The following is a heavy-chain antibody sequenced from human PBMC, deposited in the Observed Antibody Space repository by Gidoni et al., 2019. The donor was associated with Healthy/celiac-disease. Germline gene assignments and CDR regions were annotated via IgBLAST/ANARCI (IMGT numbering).Heavy chain of an antibody. CDR2: ISGSGGST. J-gene: IGHJ4*02. D-gene: IGHD3-10*01. CDR1: GFTFSSYA. CDR3: AKDFGHTSPDQQPPRY. V-gene: IGHV3-23*01. Sequence: EVQLLESGGGLVQHGGSLRLSCAASGFTFSSYAMSWVRQAPGKGLEWVSAISGSGGSTYYADSVKGRFTISRDNSKNTLYLQMNSLRAEDTAVYYCAKDFGHTSPDQQPPRYWGQGTLVTVSS.